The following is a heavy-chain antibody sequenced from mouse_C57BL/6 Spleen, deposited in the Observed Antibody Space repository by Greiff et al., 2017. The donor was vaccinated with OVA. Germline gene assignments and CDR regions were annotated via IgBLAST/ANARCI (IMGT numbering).Heavy chain of an antibody. CDR1: GYAFSSYW. CDR3: AREDYYGSSYDY. CDR2: IYPGDGDT. Sequence: QVQLQQSGAELVKPGASVKISSKASGYAFSSYWMNWVKQRPGKGLEWIGQIYPGDGDTNYNGKFKGKATLTADKSSSTAYMQLSSLTSEDSAVYFCAREDYYGSSYDYWGQGTTLTVSS. D-gene: IGHD1-1*01. J-gene: IGHJ2*01. V-gene: IGHV1-80*01.